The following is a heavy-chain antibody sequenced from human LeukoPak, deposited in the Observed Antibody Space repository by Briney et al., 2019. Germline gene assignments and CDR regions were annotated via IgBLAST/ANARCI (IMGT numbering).Heavy chain of an antibody. J-gene: IGHJ4*02. CDR3: ARDGLETDLTI. V-gene: IGHV1-3*01. Sequence: ASVKASCKASGYTFASYAMHWVRQAPGQRLEWMGWINAGNGNTKYSQKFQGRVTITRDTSASTAYMELSSLRSEDTAVYYCARDGLETDLTIWGQGTLVTVSS. CDR2: INAGNGNT. D-gene: IGHD3-9*01. CDR1: GYTFASYA.